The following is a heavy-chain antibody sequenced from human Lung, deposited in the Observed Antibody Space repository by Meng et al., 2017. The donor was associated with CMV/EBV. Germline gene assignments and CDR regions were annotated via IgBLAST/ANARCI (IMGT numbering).Heavy chain of an antibody. CDR3: ARDRGVVVPAAKYYYYGMDV. J-gene: IGHJ6*02. D-gene: IGHD2-2*01. Sequence: SCAASGFTFSSYEMNWVRQAPGKGLEWVSYISSSGSTIYYADSVKGRFTISRDNAKNSLYLQMNSLRAEDTAVYYCARDRGVVVPAAKYYYYGMDVWGQGTTVTVSS. V-gene: IGHV3-48*03. CDR2: ISSSGSTI. CDR1: GFTFSSYE.